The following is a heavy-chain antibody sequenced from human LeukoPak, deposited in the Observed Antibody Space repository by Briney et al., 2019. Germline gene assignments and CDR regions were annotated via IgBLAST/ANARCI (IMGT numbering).Heavy chain of an antibody. J-gene: IGHJ4*02. CDR3: ARFWRPFDC. D-gene: IGHD3-3*01. CDR1: GFSFSSYA. Sequence: TGGSLRLSCAASGFSFSSYAMGWVRQAPGKGLEWVSYITSTSSIIYYTDSVKGRFTISRDNAKNSLYLQMNSLRAEDTAVYYCARFWRPFDCWGQGTLVPVSS. CDR2: ITSTSSII. V-gene: IGHV3-48*01.